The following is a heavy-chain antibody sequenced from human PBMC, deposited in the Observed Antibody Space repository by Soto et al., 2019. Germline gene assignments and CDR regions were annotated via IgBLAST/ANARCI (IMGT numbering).Heavy chain of an antibody. Sequence: VQLVQSGAEVKKPGSSVKLSCKASGGTFNRYTISWVRQAPGQGLEWMGGIIPIFGTANYTQKFQGRVPLISDESTRAAYMELRSLRYEDTAVYYCALWGFRDGNNSKYNYSGMDVWGQGTTVTGSS. D-gene: IGHD1-1*01. CDR2: IIPIFGTA. J-gene: IGHJ6*02. V-gene: IGHV1-69*01. CDR3: ALWGFRDGNNSKYNYSGMDV. CDR1: GGTFNRYT.